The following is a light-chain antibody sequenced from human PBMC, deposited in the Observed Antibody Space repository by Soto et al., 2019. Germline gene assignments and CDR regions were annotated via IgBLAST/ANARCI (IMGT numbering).Light chain of an antibody. CDR3: KQYYSTPGT. V-gene: IGKV4-1*01. CDR2: WAS. J-gene: IGKJ1*01. CDR1: QSVLYSSNNKNY. Sequence: DIVMTQSPDSLAVSLGERATINCKSSQSVLYSSNNKNYLAWYQQKPGQPPKLLIYWASTRESGVPDRFSGSGSGTDFTLTISSLQAEDGAVYYCKQYYSTPGTFAQGTKVEIK.